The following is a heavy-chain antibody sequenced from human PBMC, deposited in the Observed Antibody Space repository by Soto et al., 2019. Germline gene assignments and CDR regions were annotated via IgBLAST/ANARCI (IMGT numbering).Heavy chain of an antibody. CDR2: ISGSGADS. CDR3: AKSTGVLARTGGAFDV. D-gene: IGHD5-12*01. Sequence: QLLESGGGLAQPGGSLRLSCAASGFRFSRYAMSWVRQAPGKGLERVSTISGSGADSYDADSVKGRFIISRDNSKNTLRLQMKSLSADETAVYYCAKSTGVLARTGGAFDVWGQGTVVTVSS. CDR1: GFRFSRYA. J-gene: IGHJ3*01. V-gene: IGHV3-23*01.